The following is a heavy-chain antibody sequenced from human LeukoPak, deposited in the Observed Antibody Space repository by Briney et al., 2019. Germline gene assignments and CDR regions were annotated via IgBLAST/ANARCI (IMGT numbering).Heavy chain of an antibody. J-gene: IGHJ3*02. CDR1: GFTFSTYA. Sequence: HPGGSLRLSCAASGFTFSTYAMSWVRQAPGKGLEWVSAISGSGGSTYYADSVKGRFTISRDNSKNTLYLQMNSLRAEDTAVYYCAKDRPGGATIRNAFDIWGQGTMVTVSS. D-gene: IGHD1-26*01. V-gene: IGHV3-23*01. CDR3: AKDRPGGATIRNAFDI. CDR2: ISGSGGST.